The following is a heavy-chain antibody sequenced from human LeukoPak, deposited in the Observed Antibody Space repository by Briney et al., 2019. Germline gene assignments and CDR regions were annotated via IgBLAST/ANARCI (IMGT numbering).Heavy chain of an antibody. CDR3: AKRSPYYYDSSHIDY. D-gene: IGHD3-22*01. CDR2: ISGSGGST. Sequence: QTGGSLRLSCAASGFTFSSYAMSWVRQAPGKGIEWVPAISGSGGSTYYADSVKGRFTISRDNSKNTLYLQMNSLRAEDTAVYYCAKRSPYYYDSSHIDYWGQGTLVTVSS. V-gene: IGHV3-23*01. CDR1: GFTFSSYA. J-gene: IGHJ4*02.